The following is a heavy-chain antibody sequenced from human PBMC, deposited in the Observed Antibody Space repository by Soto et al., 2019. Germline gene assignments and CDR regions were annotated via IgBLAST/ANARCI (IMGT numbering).Heavy chain of an antibody. V-gene: IGHV1-2*02. J-gene: IGHJ5*01. D-gene: IGHD2-8*01. Sequence: PGPQVKVSCKASGYTFTGYYMHWVRQAPGQGLEWMGWINANSGGTGYAQKFQGRVTMTRDTSISTGYLELSRLTSDDTAVYYCAREECANGVCSPDSWGHGTLVTVSS. CDR3: AREECANGVCSPDS. CDR1: GYTFTGYY. CDR2: INANSGGT.